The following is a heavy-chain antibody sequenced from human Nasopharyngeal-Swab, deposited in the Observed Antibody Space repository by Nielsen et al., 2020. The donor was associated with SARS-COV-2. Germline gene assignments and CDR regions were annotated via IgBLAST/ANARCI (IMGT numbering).Heavy chain of an antibody. V-gene: IGHV4-59*01. J-gene: IGHJ4*02. CDR2: IYYSGST. CDR3: ARAGKPKPRLPILYSGSYHDKKYSFDYFDD. CDR1: GGSISNSY. D-gene: IGHD1-26*01. Sequence: SETLSLTCTVSGGSISNSYWSWIRQPQGKGLEWIGYIYYSGSTNYNPSLKGRVTISVDTSKNKFSLKLSSVTAADTAVYYCARAGKPKPRLPILYSGSYHDKKYSFDYFDDWGQGTLVTVSS.